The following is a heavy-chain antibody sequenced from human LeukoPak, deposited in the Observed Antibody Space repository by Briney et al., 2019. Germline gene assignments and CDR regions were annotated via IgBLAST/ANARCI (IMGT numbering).Heavy chain of an antibody. V-gene: IGHV3-21*01. CDR3: ARDYGALRTHGMDV. CDR1: GFTFSSYS. J-gene: IGHJ6*02. CDR2: ISSSSGYI. Sequence: SLRLSCAASGFTFSSYSMNWVRQAPGKGLEWVSSISSSSGYIYYVDSVKGRFTISRDNAKNSLYLQMNSLRAEDTAVYYCARDYGALRTHGMDVWGQGTTVTVSS. D-gene: IGHD4-17*01.